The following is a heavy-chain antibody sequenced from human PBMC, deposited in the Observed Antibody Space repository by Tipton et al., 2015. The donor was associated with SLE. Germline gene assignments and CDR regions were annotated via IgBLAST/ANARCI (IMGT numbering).Heavy chain of an antibody. CDR3: ARGGRDIVVVPAARGAFDI. Sequence: SLRLSCAASGFTFSSYEMNWVRQAPGKGLEWVSYISSSGSTIYYADSVKGRFTISRDNAKNSLYLQMNSLRAEDTAVYYCARGGRDIVVVPAARGAFDIWGQGTMVTVSS. CDR2: ISSSGSTI. J-gene: IGHJ3*02. CDR1: GFTFSSYE. D-gene: IGHD2-2*01. V-gene: IGHV3-48*03.